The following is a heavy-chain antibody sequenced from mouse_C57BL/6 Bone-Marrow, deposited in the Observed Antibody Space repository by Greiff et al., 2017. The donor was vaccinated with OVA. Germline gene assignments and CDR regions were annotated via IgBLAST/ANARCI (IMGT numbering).Heavy chain of an antibody. J-gene: IGHJ1*03. D-gene: IGHD1-1*01. V-gene: IGHV1-7*01. CDR2: INPSSGYT. CDR3: SGWYYCSWYFDV. Sequence: QVQLQQPGAELAKPGASVKLSCKASGYTFTSYWMHWVKQRPGQGLEWIGYINPSSGYTKYNQKFKDKATLTADKSSSTAYMQLSSLTYEDSAVYYGSGWYYCSWYFDVWGTGTTVTVSS. CDR1: GYTFTSYW.